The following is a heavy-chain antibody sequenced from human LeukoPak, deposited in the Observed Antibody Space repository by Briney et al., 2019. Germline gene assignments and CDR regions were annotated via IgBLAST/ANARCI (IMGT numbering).Heavy chain of an antibody. Sequence: ASVKVSCKASGYTFTGYAIHWVRQAPGQRLEWMGWINGGNGKIKYSQKLQGRVTMTRDTSASAAYMELSSLRSEDTAVYYCVRDWGYQLLAHWGQGTLVTVSS. D-gene: IGHD2-2*01. CDR2: INGGNGKI. V-gene: IGHV1-3*01. CDR3: VRDWGYQLLAH. J-gene: IGHJ4*02. CDR1: GYTFTGYA.